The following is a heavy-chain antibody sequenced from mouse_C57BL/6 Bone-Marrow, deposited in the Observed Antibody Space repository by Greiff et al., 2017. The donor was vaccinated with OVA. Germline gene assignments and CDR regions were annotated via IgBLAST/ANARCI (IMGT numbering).Heavy chain of an antibody. CDR3: ARDGGKPSFGY. D-gene: IGHD2-1*01. CDR2: IDPSDSYT. J-gene: IGHJ2*01. Sequence: QVQLQQPGAELVRPGTSVKLSCKASGYTFTSYWMHWVKQRPGQGLKWIGVIDPSDSYTNYNQKFKGKATLTVDTSSSTAYMQLSSLTSEDSAVYYCARDGGKPSFGYWGQGTTLTVSS. CDR1: GYTFTSYW. V-gene: IGHV1-59*01.